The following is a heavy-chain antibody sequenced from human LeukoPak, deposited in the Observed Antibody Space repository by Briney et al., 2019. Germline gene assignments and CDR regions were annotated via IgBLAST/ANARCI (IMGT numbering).Heavy chain of an antibody. D-gene: IGHD3-10*01. J-gene: IGHJ5*02. CDR3: ARGPVLLWFGEFLPPNWFDP. CDR1: GGSISSSNW. V-gene: IGHV4-4*02. Sequence: SETLSLTCAVSGGSISSSNWWSWVRQPPGKGLEWIGYIYYSGSTYYNPSLKSRVTISVDTSKNQFSLKLSSVTAADTAVYYCARGPVLLWFGEFLPPNWFDPWGQGTLVTVSS. CDR2: IYYSGST.